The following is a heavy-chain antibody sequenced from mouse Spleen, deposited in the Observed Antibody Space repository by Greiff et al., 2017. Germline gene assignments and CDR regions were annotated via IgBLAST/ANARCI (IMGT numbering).Heavy chain of an antibody. CDR1: GYTFTSYW. CDR3: ARGYYGNERGFAY. J-gene: IGHJ3*01. V-gene: IGHV1-52*01. CDR2: IDPSDSET. D-gene: IGHD2-1*01. Sequence: QVQLQQSGAELVRPGSSVKLSCKASGYTFTSYWMHWVKQRPIQGLEWIGNIDPSDSETHYNQKFKDKATLTVDKSSSTAYMQLSSLTSEDSAVYYCARGYYGNERGFAYWGQGTLVTVSA.